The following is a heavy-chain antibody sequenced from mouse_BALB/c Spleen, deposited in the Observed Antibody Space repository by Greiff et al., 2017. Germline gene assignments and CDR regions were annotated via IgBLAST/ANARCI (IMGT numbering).Heavy chain of an antibody. CDR2: ISDGGSYT. CDR1: GFTFSDYY. V-gene: IGHV5-4*02. CDR3: ARGAYYGNCGFAY. Sequence: DVMLVESGGGLVKPGGSLKLSCAASGFTFSDYYMYWVRQTPEKRLEWVATISDGGSYTYYPDSVKGRFTISRDNAKNNLYLQMSSLKSEDTAMYYCARGAYYGNCGFAYWGQGTLVTVSA. J-gene: IGHJ3*01. D-gene: IGHD2-10*01.